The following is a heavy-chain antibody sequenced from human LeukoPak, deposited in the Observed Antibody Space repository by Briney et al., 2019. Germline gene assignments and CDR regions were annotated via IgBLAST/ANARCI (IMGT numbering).Heavy chain of an antibody. CDR3: ATEGYCSSTSCYTNRLDP. Sequence: ASVKVSCKVSGYALTELSMHWVRQAPGKGLEWMGGFDPEDGETIYAQKFQGRVTMTEDTSTDTAYMELSSLRSEDTAVYYCATEGYCSSTSCYTNRLDPWGQGTLVTVSS. D-gene: IGHD2-2*02. V-gene: IGHV1-24*01. CDR1: GYALTELS. CDR2: FDPEDGET. J-gene: IGHJ5*02.